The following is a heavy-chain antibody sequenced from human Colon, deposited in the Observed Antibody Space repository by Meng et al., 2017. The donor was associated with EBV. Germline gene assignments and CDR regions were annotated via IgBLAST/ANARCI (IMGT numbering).Heavy chain of an antibody. V-gene: IGHV4-59*08. CDR1: VGSIGSYY. J-gene: IGHJ5*02. CDR2: IYYRGRI. Sequence: LKEQCPGLATPESVCPPTCTVSVGSIGSYYWSRIRQPPAKVLVCLGYIYYRGRINYNPPLKSRFTISVDTSKNQFSLKLSSVTSADTAVYYCARHFITWFDPWGQGTLVTVSS. CDR3: ARHFITWFDP. D-gene: IGHD3-16*02.